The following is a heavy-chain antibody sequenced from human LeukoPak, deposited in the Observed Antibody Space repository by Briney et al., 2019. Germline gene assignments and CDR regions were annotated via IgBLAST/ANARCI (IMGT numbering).Heavy chain of an antibody. V-gene: IGHV1-46*01. CDR1: GYTFTSYY. Sequence: ASVKVSCKASGYTFTSYYMHWVRQAPGQGLEWMGIINPSGGSTSYAQKFQGRVTITADKSTSTAYMELSSLRSEDTAVYYCARTAAAAHKDYWGQGTLVTVSS. CDR3: ARTAAAAHKDY. D-gene: IGHD6-13*01. J-gene: IGHJ4*02. CDR2: INPSGGST.